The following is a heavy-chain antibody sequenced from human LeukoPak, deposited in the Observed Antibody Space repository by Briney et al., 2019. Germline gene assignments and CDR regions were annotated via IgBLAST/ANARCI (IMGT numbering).Heavy chain of an antibody. V-gene: IGHV4-4*07. Sequence: PSETLSLTCTVSGGSISSYYWSWIRQSAGKGLEWIGRIYVGGDTANNPSLKSRVTMSVDTSKNQFSLKLASVTAADTAIYYCARDQGLILLAAQPAFDPWSQGTLVTVSS. D-gene: IGHD2-21*02. CDR3: ARDQGLILLAAQPAFDP. CDR2: IYVGGDT. CDR1: GGSISSYY. J-gene: IGHJ5*02.